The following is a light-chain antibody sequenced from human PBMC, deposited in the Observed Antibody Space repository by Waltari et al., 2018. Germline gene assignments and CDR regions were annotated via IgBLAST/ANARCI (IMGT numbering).Light chain of an antibody. J-gene: IGKJ4*01. CDR2: WAS. Sequence: DIVMTQSPDSLAVSLGERATIPCKSSESILYPSNNKNFLGWFQHKPGQPPKMLIYWASTRQSEVPARFSGSGSGTEFTLTISSVQAEDVAIYYCQEYFTTFTVTFGGGTKVEIK. CDR1: ESILYPSNNKNF. V-gene: IGKV4-1*01. CDR3: QEYFTTFTVT.